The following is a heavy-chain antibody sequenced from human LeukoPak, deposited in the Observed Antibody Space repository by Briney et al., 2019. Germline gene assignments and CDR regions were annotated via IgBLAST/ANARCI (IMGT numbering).Heavy chain of an antibody. CDR2: IYYSGST. D-gene: IGHD2-2*01. J-gene: IGHJ4*02. CDR3: AREGCSGTICAFDY. V-gene: IGHV4-30-4*07. Sequence: PSETLSLTCAVSGGSISSGAYSWSWIRQPPGKGLEWIGYIYYSGSTYYNPSLKSRVTISGDTSKNQFSLKLSSLTAADTAVYYCAREGCSGTICAFDYWGQGTLVSVSS. CDR1: GGSISSGAYS.